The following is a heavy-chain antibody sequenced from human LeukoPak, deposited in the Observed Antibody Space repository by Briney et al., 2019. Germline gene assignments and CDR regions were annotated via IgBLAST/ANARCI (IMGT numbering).Heavy chain of an antibody. V-gene: IGHV5-51*01. CDR3: ARSSDYVFDY. CDR2: IYPGDSDS. J-gene: IGHJ4*02. CDR1: GYSFTTYW. Sequence: GESLKISCKASGYSFTTYWIGWVRQMPGKGLEWMGVIYPGDSDSRYSPSFQGQVTISADESISTAYPQWSSLKASDTAMYYCARSSDYVFDYWGQGTLVTVSS. D-gene: IGHD4-17*01.